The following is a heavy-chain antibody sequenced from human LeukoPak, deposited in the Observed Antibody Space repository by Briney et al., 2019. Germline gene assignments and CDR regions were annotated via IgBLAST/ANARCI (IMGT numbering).Heavy chain of an antibody. J-gene: IGHJ6*04. CDR1: GLTVSRNY. CDR2: IYSGGST. V-gene: IGHV3-53*05. D-gene: IGHD3-3*02. Sequence: GGSLRLSCAASGLTVSRNYMSWVRQAPGKGLESVSVIYSGGSTYYADSVRGRFTISRDNSKNTLYLQMGSLRAEDMAVYYCARRFAAQLAFVDVWGKGTTVTISS. CDR3: ARRFAAQLAFVDV.